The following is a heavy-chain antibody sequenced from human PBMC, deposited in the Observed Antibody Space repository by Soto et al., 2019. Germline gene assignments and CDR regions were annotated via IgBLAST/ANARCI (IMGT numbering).Heavy chain of an antibody. J-gene: IGHJ4*02. V-gene: IGHV1-69*02. CDR2: IIPILGIA. D-gene: IGHD2-2*01. Sequence: QVQLVQSGAEVKKPGSSVKVSCKASGGTFSSYTISWVRQAPGQGLEWMGRIIPILGIANYAQKFQGRVTITADKSTSTAYMELSSLRSEDTAVYYCARLANYCSSTSCYGLDYWGQGTLVTVSS. CDR3: ARLANYCSSTSCYGLDY. CDR1: GGTFSSYT.